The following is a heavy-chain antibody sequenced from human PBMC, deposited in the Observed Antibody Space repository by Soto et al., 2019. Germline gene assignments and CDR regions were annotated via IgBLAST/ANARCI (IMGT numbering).Heavy chain of an antibody. CDR3: ARVRQGCSANNCYLHP. V-gene: IGHV4-4*02. D-gene: IGHD1-1*01. J-gene: IGHJ1*01. CDR1: GGSVRAPDW. CDR2: VHISGHS. Sequence: PSETLSLTCTLSGGSVRAPDWWNWVRQSPDKGLEWIAEVHISGHSNYNPSLRSRVSVSIDSSKNQFYLNLNSVTAADTAIYYCARVRQGCSANNCYLHPSGQGTNVTVSS.